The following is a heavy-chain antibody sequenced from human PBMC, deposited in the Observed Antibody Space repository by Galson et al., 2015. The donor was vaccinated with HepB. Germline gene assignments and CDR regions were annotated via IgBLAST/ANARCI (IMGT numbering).Heavy chain of an antibody. CDR3: ARDPSRELRGGSFDY. J-gene: IGHJ4*02. V-gene: IGHV1-46*01. CDR2: INPSGGST. D-gene: IGHD1-26*01. Sequence: SVKVSCKASGYTFTSYYMHWVRQAPGQGLEWMGIINPSGGSTSYAQKFQGRVTMTRDTSTSTVYMELSSLRSEDTAVYYCARDPSRELRGGSFDYWGQGTLVTVSS. CDR1: GYTFTSYY.